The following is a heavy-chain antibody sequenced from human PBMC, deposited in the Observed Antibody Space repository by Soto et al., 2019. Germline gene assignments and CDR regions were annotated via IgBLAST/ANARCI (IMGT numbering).Heavy chain of an antibody. CDR3: ARGEYYYDSSGYYSLINFDY. Sequence: GASVKVSCKASGYTFTSYGISWVRQAPGQGLEWMGWISAYNGNTNYAQKLQGRVTMTTDTSTSTAYMELRSLRSDDTAVYYCARGEYYYDSSGYYSLINFDYWGQGTLVTVSS. CDR1: GYTFTSYG. CDR2: ISAYNGNT. D-gene: IGHD3-22*01. V-gene: IGHV1-18*04. J-gene: IGHJ4*02.